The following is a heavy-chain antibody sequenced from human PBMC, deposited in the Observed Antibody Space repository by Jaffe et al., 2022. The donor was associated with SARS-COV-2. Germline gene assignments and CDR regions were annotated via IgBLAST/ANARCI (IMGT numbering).Heavy chain of an antibody. J-gene: IGHJ6*02. CDR1: GFTFSSYS. CDR3: ARGPNMITFGGVIVKSGPYYYGMDV. Sequence: EVQLVESGGGLVKPGGSLRLSCAASGFTFSSYSMNWVRQAPGKGLEWVSSISSSSSYIYYADSVKGRFTISRDNAKNSLYLQMNSLRAEDTAVYYCARGPNMITFGGVIVKSGPYYYGMDVWGQGTTVTVSS. D-gene: IGHD3-16*02. V-gene: IGHV3-21*01. CDR2: ISSSSSYI.